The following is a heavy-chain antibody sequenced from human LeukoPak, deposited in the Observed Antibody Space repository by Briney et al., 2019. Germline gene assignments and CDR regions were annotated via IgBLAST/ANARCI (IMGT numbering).Heavy chain of an antibody. CDR2: IYYSGST. J-gene: IGHJ5*02. CDR1: GGSISSYY. Sequence: SETLSLTCTVSGGSISSYYWSWIRQPPGKGLEWIGYIYYSGSTNYNPSLKSRVTISVDTSKNQFSLKLSSVTAADTAVYYCARGNYYDSSGYYGWRHLSNWFDPWGQGTLVTVSS. D-gene: IGHD3-22*01. CDR3: ARGNYYDSSGYYGWRHLSNWFDP. V-gene: IGHV4-59*01.